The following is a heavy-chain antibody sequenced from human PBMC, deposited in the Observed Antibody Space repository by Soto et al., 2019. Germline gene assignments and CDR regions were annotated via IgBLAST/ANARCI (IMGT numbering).Heavy chain of an antibody. CDR3: AKKTGPPNLWPPYYYGMDV. V-gene: IGHV3-23*01. Sequence: GGSLRLSCAASGFTFSSYAMSWVRQAPGKGLEWVSAISGSGGSTYYADSVKGRFTISRDNSKNTLYLQMNSLRAEDTAVYYCAKKTGPPNLWPPYYYGMDVWGQGTTVTVSS. J-gene: IGHJ6*02. D-gene: IGHD3-10*01. CDR2: ISGSGGST. CDR1: GFTFSSYA.